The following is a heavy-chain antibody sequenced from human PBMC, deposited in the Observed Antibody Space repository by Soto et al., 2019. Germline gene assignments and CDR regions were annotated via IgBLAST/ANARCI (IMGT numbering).Heavy chain of an antibody. Sequence: EVQLVESGGGLVKPGGSLRLSCAASGFTFSSYSMVWVRQAPEKGLEWVSSIGGSSGHIYYADSLKGRFTISRDNAKNSLYLQMNSLRVDDTAVYYCARTNGAYSNYFDYGGQGTLVTVSS. D-gene: IGHD2-8*01. CDR3: ARTNGAYSNYFDY. CDR1: GFTFSSYS. CDR2: IGGSSGHI. V-gene: IGHV3-21*01. J-gene: IGHJ4*02.